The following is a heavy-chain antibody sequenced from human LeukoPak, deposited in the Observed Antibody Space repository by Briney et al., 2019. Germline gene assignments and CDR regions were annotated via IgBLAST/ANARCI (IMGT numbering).Heavy chain of an antibody. J-gene: IGHJ3*02. Sequence: GGSLRLSCAASGFTFSSYAMSGVRQAPGKGLEWVSAISGSGGSTYYADSVKGRFTISRDNSKNTLYLQMNSLRAEDTAVYYCARGGGYCSGGSCYFDAFDIWGQGTMVTVSS. CDR2: ISGSGGST. V-gene: IGHV3-23*01. CDR3: ARGGGYCSGGSCYFDAFDI. D-gene: IGHD2-15*01. CDR1: GFTFSSYA.